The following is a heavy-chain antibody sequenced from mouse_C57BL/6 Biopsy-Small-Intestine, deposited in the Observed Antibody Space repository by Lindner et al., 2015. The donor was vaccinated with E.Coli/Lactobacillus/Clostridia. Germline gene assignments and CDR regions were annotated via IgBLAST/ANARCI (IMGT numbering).Heavy chain of an antibody. J-gene: IGHJ4*01. Sequence: VQLQESGAELMKPGASVKLSCKATGYTFTGYWIEWVKQRPGHGLEWIGEVLPGSGTTNYNEKFKGKATFTADTFSSTAHMQLNSLTTEDSAIYYCARRWSYAMDYWGQGTSVTVSS. D-gene: IGHD2-3*01. V-gene: IGHV1-9*01. CDR3: ARRWSYAMDY. CDR1: GYTFTGYW. CDR2: VLPGSGTT.